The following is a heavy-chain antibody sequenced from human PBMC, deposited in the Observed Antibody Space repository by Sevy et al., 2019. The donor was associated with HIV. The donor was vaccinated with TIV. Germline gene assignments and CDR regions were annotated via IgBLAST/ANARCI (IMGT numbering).Heavy chain of an antibody. CDR2: ISSRSTYI. D-gene: IGHD4-17*01. CDR1: EFTFNDDF. J-gene: IGHJ6*02. Sequence: GGSLRLSCVGSEFTFNDDFMTWVRQAPGKGLEWVSSISSRSTYIYYADSVKGRFTISRDNAKNSMFLQMNSLRPEDTAVYYCAHSSGLYGYYYGMDVWGQGTTVTVSS. V-gene: IGHV3-21*01. CDR3: AHSSGLYGYYYGMDV.